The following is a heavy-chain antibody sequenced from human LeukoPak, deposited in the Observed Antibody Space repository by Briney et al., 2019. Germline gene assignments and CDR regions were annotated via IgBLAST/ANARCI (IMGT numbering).Heavy chain of an antibody. Sequence: GASVKVSCKASGGTFSSHAISWVRQAPGQGLEWMGGIIPILGTANCAQKFQGRVTITADESTSTAYMELSSLRSEDTAVYYCARIASPYYDILTGYYIHDAFDIWGQGTMVTVSS. D-gene: IGHD3-9*01. V-gene: IGHV1-69*13. J-gene: IGHJ3*02. CDR2: IIPILGTA. CDR1: GGTFSSHA. CDR3: ARIASPYYDILTGYYIHDAFDI.